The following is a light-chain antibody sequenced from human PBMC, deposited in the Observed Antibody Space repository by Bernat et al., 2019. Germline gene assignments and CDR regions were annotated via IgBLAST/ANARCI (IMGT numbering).Light chain of an antibody. CDR1: SSDIGGYNY. V-gene: IGLV2-11*01. J-gene: IGLJ3*02. Sequence: QSALTQPRSVSGSPGQSVTISCTGTSSDIGGYNYVSWYQQHPGKAPKLMIYDVNKRPSGVPDRFSGSKSGNTASLTISGLQAEDEADYYCCSFADNSAWVFGGATKVTVL. CDR3: CSFADNSAWV. CDR2: DVN.